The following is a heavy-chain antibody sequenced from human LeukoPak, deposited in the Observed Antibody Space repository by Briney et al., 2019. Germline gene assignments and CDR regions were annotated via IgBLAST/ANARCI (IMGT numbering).Heavy chain of an antibody. Sequence: SKTLSLTCTVSGGSISSYYWSWIRQPPGKGLEWIGYIYYSGSTNYNPSLKSRVTISVDTSKNQFSLKLSSVTAADTAVYYCARDLSPVVVVAAGAFDIWGQGTMVTVSS. J-gene: IGHJ3*02. D-gene: IGHD2-15*01. CDR1: GGSISSYY. V-gene: IGHV4-59*01. CDR3: ARDLSPVVVVAAGAFDI. CDR2: IYYSGST.